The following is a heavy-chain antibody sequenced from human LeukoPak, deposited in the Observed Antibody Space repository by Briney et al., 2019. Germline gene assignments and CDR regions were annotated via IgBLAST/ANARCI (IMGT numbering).Heavy chain of an antibody. Sequence: PGGSLRLSCAASGFTFDDFAMHWVRQAPGKGLEWVSGISWNSDNVVYAESVKGRFTVSRDNAKNSLYLQMNSLRAEDTAVYYCAILAISVPFDYWGQGTLVTVSS. CDR1: GFTFDDFA. D-gene: IGHD3-3*01. CDR3: AILAISVPFDY. V-gene: IGHV3-9*01. CDR2: ISWNSDNV. J-gene: IGHJ4*02.